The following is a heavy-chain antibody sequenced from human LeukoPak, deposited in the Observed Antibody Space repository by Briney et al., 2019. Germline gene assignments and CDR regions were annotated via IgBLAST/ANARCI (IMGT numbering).Heavy chain of an antibody. CDR1: GYTFTGYY. V-gene: IGHV1-2*02. CDR3: AREGCSSTSCYPYYYYYMDV. J-gene: IGHJ6*03. Sequence: ASVKVSCKASGYTFTGYYMHWVRQAPGQGLERMGWINPNSGGTNYAQKFQGRVTMTRDTSISTAYMELSRLRSDDTAVYYCAREGCSSTSCYPYYYYYMDVWGKGTTVTVSS. CDR2: INPNSGGT. D-gene: IGHD2-2*01.